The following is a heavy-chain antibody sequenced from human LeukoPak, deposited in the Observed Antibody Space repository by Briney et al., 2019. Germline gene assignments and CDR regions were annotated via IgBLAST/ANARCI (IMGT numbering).Heavy chain of an antibody. CDR2: IYTSGST. J-gene: IGHJ6*02. CDR3: ARGVTIFGVVTLYYYYSMDV. V-gene: IGHV4-4*07. D-gene: IGHD3-3*01. CDR1: GGSISSYY. Sequence: SETLSLTCTVSGGSISSYYWSWIRQPAGKGLEWIGRIYTSGSTNYNPSLKSRVTMSVDTSKNQFSLKLSSVTAADTAVYYCARGVTIFGVVTLYYYYSMDVWGQGTTVTVSS.